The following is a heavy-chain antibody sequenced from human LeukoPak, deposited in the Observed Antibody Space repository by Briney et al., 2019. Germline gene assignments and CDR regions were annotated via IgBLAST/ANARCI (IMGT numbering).Heavy chain of an antibody. Sequence: SQTLSLTCAISGDSVSSNSVTWNWIRQSPSRGLEWLGRTYYRSTWYNDYAVSVRGRITINPDTFKNQFSLHLNSVTPEDTAVYYCARRLTQYDCFDPWGQGILVTVSS. V-gene: IGHV6-1*01. CDR2: TYYRSTWYN. D-gene: IGHD2-2*01. J-gene: IGHJ5*02. CDR3: ARRLTQYDCFDP. CDR1: GDSVSSNSVT.